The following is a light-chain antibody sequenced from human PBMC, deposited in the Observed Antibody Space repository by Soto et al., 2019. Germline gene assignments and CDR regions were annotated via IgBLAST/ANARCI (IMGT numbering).Light chain of an antibody. Sequence: VLTQPPSVSGAPGQRVTISCTGSSSNIGAGYDVHGYQQLPGTAPKLLIYGNSNRPSGVPDRFSGSKSGTSASLAITGHQAEDEADYYCQSYDSSLSGYVFGTGTKVTVL. CDR2: GNS. V-gene: IGLV1-40*01. J-gene: IGLJ1*01. CDR1: SSNIGAGYD. CDR3: QSYDSSLSGYV.